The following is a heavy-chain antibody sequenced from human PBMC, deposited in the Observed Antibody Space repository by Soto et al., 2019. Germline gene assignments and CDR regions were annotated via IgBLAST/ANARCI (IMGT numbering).Heavy chain of an antibody. CDR1: GYTFTAYG. CDR3: ARELNTESSAYYSFAF. Sequence: ASVKVSCKTSGYTFTAYGLAWLRQAPGQRPEWMGWVSTNDDRTNYARKFQGRVTMTTDRSTATTSMELRRLGTDDTAVYYCARELNTESSAYYSFAFWGQGTLVTVSS. J-gene: IGHJ4*02. CDR2: VSTNDDRT. V-gene: IGHV1-18*01. D-gene: IGHD3-22*01.